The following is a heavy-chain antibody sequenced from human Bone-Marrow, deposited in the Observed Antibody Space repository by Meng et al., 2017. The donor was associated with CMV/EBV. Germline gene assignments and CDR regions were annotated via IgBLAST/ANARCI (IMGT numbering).Heavy chain of an antibody. CDR3: ARDPVVVPAAIPVRDNWFDP. J-gene: IGHJ5*02. CDR2: INSDGSST. CDR1: GFTFSSYW. Sequence: GESLKISCAASGFTFSSYWMHWVRQAPWKGLVWLSRINSDGSSTSYADSVKGRFTISRDNAKNTLYLQMNSLRAEDTAVYYCARDPVVVPAAIPVRDNWFDPWGQGTLVTVSS. D-gene: IGHD2-2*02. V-gene: IGHV3-74*01.